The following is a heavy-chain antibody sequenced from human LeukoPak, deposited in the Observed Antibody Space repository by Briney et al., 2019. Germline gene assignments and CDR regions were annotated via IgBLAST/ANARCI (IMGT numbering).Heavy chain of an antibody. Sequence: PSETLSLTCTVSGGSISSYYWGWIRQPPGKGLEWIGNIYHTGSTYYNPSLKSRVTISVDTSKSQFSLKLSSVTAADTAVYFCASDRSGYYYVDYWGQGTLVTVSS. V-gene: IGHV4-38-2*02. D-gene: IGHD3-22*01. J-gene: IGHJ4*02. CDR2: IYHTGST. CDR3: ASDRSGYYYVDY. CDR1: GGSISSYY.